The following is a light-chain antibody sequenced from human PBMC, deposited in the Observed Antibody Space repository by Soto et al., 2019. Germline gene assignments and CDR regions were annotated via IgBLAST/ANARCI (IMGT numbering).Light chain of an antibody. CDR2: GAS. J-gene: IGKJ2*01. CDR3: QQYGSSSYT. CDR1: QSVSSTY. Sequence: EIVLTQSPGTLSLSPGERATLSCRASQSVSSTYLAWYQQNPGQAPRLLLSGASSKATGIPDRVSGSGSGADFPRTISRLEPEEFAVYFCQQYGSSSYTCGQGTKLEIK. V-gene: IGKV3-20*01.